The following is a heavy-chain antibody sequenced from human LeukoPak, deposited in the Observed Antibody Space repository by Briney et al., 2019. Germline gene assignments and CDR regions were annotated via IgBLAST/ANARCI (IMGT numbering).Heavy chain of an antibody. CDR2: IYPGDSDT. J-gene: IGHJ6*02. V-gene: IGHV5-51*01. CDR3: ARLNSNYYYYYGMDV. D-gene: IGHD4-11*01. Sequence: GESLKISCKGSGDSFTSYWIGWVRQMPGKGLEWMGIIYPGDSDTRYSPSFQGQVTISADKSISTAYLQWSSLKASDTAMYYCARLNSNYYYYYGMDVWGQGTTVTVSS. CDR1: GDSFTSYW.